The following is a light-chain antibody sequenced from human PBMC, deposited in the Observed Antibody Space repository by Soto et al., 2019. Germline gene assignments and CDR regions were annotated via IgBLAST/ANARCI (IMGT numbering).Light chain of an antibody. CDR1: QSVRSY. J-gene: IGKJ5*01. CDR3: QQYSSSPIT. CDR2: DAS. Sequence: EIVLTQAPDPLAFSPGERATLSCRSSQSVRSYLAWYQQKPGQAPRLLIYDASNRATGIPARFSGSRSGTDFTLTISRLDPEDVAVYYCQQYSSSPITLGQGTRLEIK. V-gene: IGKV3-11*01.